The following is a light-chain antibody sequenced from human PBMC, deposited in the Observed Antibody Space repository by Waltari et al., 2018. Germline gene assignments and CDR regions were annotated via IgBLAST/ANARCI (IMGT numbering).Light chain of an antibody. CDR2: GAS. CDR1: QRILYSSNNKNY. CDR3: QQYYSTPPS. V-gene: IGKV4-1*01. J-gene: IGKJ4*01. Sequence: DIVMTQSPDSLAVSLGERATIDCKSSQRILYSSNNKNYLAWYQRKPGQAPKLLIYGASTRESGVPDRFSGSGSGTDFTLTISSLQAEDVAVYYCQQYYSTPPSFGGGTKVEIK.